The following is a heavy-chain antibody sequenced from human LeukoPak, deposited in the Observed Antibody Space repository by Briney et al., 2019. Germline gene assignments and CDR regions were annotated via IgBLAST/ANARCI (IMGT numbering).Heavy chain of an antibody. V-gene: IGHV3-48*03. CDR2: IRSSGSTI. CDR1: GFTFSSYE. Sequence: GGSLRLSCAASGFTFSSYEMNWVRQAPGKGLEWVSYIRSSGSTIYYADSVKGRFTISRDNAKNSLYLQMNSLRAEDTAVYYCARDGASSSWYVSSSYYYYGMDVWGKGTTVTVSS. D-gene: IGHD6-13*01. J-gene: IGHJ6*04. CDR3: ARDGASSSWYVSSSYYYYGMDV.